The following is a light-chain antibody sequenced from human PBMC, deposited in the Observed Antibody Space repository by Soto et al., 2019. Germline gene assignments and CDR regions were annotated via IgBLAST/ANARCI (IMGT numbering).Light chain of an antibody. J-gene: IGKJ1*01. CDR3: QQYGTSPRM. CDR1: QSVSNNY. V-gene: IGKV3-20*01. Sequence: EIVLTQAPGTLSLSPRDTAALSCRASQSVSNNYVAWYQQKPGPAPRLLIYGESSRATGIPDRFSGSASGTDFTLTISRLEPEDSAVYYCQQYGTSPRMFGQGTKVEIK. CDR2: GES.